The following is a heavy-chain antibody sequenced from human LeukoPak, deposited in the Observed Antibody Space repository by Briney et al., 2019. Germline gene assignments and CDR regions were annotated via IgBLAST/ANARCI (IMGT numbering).Heavy chain of an antibody. CDR1: GGSISSYY. CDR2: IYYSGST. D-gene: IGHD3-10*01. V-gene: IGHV4-59*12. Sequence: SETLSLTCTVSGGSISSYYWSWIRQPPGKGLEWIGYIYYSGSTNYNPSLKSRVTMSVDTSKNQVSPKLSSVTAADTAVYYCARVSVTYGAFDIWGQGTMVTVSS. CDR3: ARVSVTYGAFDI. J-gene: IGHJ3*02.